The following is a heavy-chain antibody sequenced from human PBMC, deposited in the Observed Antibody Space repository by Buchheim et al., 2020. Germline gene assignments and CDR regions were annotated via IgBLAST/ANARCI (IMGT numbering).Heavy chain of an antibody. CDR3: VREFARNDDY. D-gene: IGHD1-1*01. J-gene: IGHJ4*02. Sequence: EVQLVESGGGLVLPGGSLRLACAGYGFSFRNSWMHWVRQAPGKGLVWVSRINQDGRTTNYAESVRGRFRISRDDAKNTVYLEMNSLRVEDTALYYCVREFARNDDYWGQGSL. V-gene: IGHV3-74*01. CDR1: GFSFRNSW. CDR2: INQDGRTT.